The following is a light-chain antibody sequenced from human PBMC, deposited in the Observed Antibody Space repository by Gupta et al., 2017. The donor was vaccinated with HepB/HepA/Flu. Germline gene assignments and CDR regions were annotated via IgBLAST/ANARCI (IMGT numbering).Light chain of an antibody. Sequence: DLQMTLSPPTLSVSVGDSMTIPCRANQSITSWLAWHQQKPGEAPKLLIYKASKLESGVPPKFSGSGSGTEFTLTISSLEPDDFATYYCQQYKTYPGTFGQGTKVEI. CDR1: QSITSW. J-gene: IGKJ1*01. CDR2: KAS. V-gene: IGKV1-5*03. CDR3: QQYKTYPGT.